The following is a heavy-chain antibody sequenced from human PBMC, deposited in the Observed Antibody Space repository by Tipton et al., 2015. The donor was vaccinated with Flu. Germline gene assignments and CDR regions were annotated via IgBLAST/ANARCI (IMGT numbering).Heavy chain of an antibody. D-gene: IGHD6-19*01. V-gene: IGHV4-61*02. CDR2: IYTSGST. CDR1: GGSISSGSYY. J-gene: IGHJ4*02. Sequence: LRLSCTVSGGSISSGSYYWSWIRQPAGKGLEWIERIYTSGSTNYNPSLKSRVTISVDTSKNQFSLKLSYVTAADTAGYYCARGRAVAGFRGFDYWGQGTLGTVSS. CDR3: ARGRAVAGFRGFDY.